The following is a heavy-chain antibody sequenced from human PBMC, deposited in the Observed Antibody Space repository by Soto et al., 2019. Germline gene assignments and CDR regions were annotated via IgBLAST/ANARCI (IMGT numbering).Heavy chain of an antibody. CDR2: ISGSGGST. CDR3: AKQNVKLMVYAHFDY. Sequence: GGSLRLSCAASGFTFSSYAMSWVRQAPGKGLEWVSAISGSGGSTYYADSVKGRFTISRDNSKNTLYLQMNSLRAEDTAVYYCAKQNVKLMVYAHFDYWGQGTLVTVSS. CDR1: GFTFSSYA. D-gene: IGHD2-8*01. V-gene: IGHV3-23*01. J-gene: IGHJ4*02.